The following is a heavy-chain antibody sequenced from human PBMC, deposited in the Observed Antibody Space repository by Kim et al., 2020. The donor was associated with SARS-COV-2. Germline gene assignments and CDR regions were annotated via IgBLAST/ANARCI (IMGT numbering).Heavy chain of an antibody. CDR3: ASTLGH. CDR1: GDSLSSDY. CDR2: IYTSGRT. J-gene: IGHJ4*02. Sequence: SETLSLTCTVSGDSLSSDYRSWNRQPAGKGLEWIGRIYTSGRTNYNLSLHSRVTMSVDMSKNQFSLTLSSVTAADTAVYYCASTLGHWGQGTLVTVPS. V-gene: IGHV4-4*07. D-gene: IGHD3-16*01.